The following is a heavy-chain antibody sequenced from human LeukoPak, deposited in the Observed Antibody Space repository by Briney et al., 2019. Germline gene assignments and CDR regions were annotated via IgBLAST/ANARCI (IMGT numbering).Heavy chain of an antibody. CDR1: GGSISSSTYC. D-gene: IGHD3-22*01. CDR3: ERLARDRLDY. V-gene: IGHV4-39*01. Sequence: SGTLCLSCTVSGGSISSSTYCWGWIRQPPGKGLEWIGNVYYTGRTYHTPSLKSRATISVETSKNLFSLKLSSVSAAHSAVYCCERLARDRLDYGSQGTLVTVSS. J-gene: IGHJ4*02. CDR2: VYYTGRT.